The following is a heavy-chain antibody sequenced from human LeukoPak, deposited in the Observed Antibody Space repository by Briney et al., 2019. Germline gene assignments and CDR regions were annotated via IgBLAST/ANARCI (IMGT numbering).Heavy chain of an antibody. D-gene: IGHD2-15*01. CDR3: ARCSGGSCYPIDY. Sequence: PSQTLSLTSAVSGGSISSGGYSWSWIRQPPGKGLEWIGYIYYSGSTYYNPSLKSRVTISVDTSKNQFSLKLSSVTAADTAVYYCARCSGGSCYPIDYWGQGTLVTVSS. J-gene: IGHJ4*02. V-gene: IGHV4-30-4*07. CDR1: GGSISSGGYS. CDR2: IYYSGST.